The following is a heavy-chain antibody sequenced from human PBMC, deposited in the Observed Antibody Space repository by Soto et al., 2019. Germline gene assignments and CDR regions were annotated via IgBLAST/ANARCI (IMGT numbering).Heavy chain of an antibody. V-gene: IGHV3-23*01. CDR1: GFTCRSYA. D-gene: IGHD5-18*01. CDR2: ISGSGGST. CDR3: AKGSGYSYGYTLWFDP. J-gene: IGHJ5*02. Sequence: EVQLLESGGGLVQPGGSLRLSCAASGFTCRSYAMSWVRQAPGKGLEWVSDISGSGGSTYYADSVKGRFTISRDNSKNTLYLQMNSLRADDTAVYYCAKGSGYSYGYTLWFDPWGQGTLVTVSS.